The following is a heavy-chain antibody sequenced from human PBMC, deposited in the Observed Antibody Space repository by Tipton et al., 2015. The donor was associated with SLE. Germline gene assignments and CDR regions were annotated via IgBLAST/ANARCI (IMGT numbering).Heavy chain of an antibody. CDR1: GGSFNNFY. CDR2: INDSGST. D-gene: IGHD3-3*01. CDR3: ASSPGVTLFRVVTYFGL. Sequence: TLSLTCSVYGGSFNNFYWSWIRQPPEMGLEWIGEINDSGSTKYNPSLKSRVTISVDTSKKQVSLRLSSVTAADTAVYYCASSPGVTLFRVVTYFGLWGQGILVTVSS. V-gene: IGHV4-34*01. J-gene: IGHJ4*02.